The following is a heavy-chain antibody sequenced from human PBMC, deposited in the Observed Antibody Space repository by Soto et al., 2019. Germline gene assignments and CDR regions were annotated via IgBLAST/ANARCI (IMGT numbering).Heavy chain of an antibody. J-gene: IGHJ4*02. Sequence: PGGSLRLSCAASGFTFSSYGMHWVRQAPGKGLEWVAVIWYDGSNKYYADSVKGRFTISRDNSKNTLYLQMNSLRAEDTAVYYCARDLGPKWELFFDCWGQGPLVTVSS. D-gene: IGHD1-26*01. CDR2: IWYDGSNK. CDR3: ARDLGPKWELFFDC. V-gene: IGHV3-33*01. CDR1: GFTFSSYG.